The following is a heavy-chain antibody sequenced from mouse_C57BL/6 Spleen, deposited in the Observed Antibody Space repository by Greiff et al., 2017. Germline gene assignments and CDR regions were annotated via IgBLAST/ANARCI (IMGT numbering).Heavy chain of an antibody. V-gene: IGHV1-82*01. D-gene: IGHD2-4*01. J-gene: IGHJ1*03. CDR2: IYPGDGDT. CDR1: GYAFSSSW. Sequence: QVQLKQSGPELVKPGASVKISCKASGYAFSSSWMNWVKQRPGKGLEWIGRIYPGDGDTNYNGKFKGKATLTADKSSSTAYMQLSSLTSEDSAVYFFARAGIYYDYDDWYFDVWGTGTTVTVSS. CDR3: ARAGIYYDYDDWYFDV.